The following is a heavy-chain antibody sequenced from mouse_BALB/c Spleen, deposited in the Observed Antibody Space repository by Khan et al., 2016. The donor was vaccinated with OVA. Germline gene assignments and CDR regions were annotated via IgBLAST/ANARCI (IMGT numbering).Heavy chain of an antibody. CDR2: IKYSGST. V-gene: IGHV3-2*02. CDR3: ARSGPSSTVVVTDFDF. J-gene: IGHJ2*01. Sequence: EVQLQESGPGLVKPSQSLSLTCTVTGYSITSDYAWNWIRQFPGNRLEWMGYIKYSGSTSYNPSLKSRISITRDTSKNQIFLQLNSVTTEDTATSYSARSGPSSTVVVTDFDFWRQGTTLTVSS. CDR1: GYSITSDYA. D-gene: IGHD1-1*01.